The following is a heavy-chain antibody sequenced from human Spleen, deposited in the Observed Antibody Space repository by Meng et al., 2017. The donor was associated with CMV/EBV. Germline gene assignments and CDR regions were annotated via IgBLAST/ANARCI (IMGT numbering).Heavy chain of an antibody. CDR1: GFTFSSYS. V-gene: IGHV3-21*01. CDR2: ISSSSSYI. J-gene: IGHJ6*02. D-gene: IGHD6-6*01. Sequence: GESLKISCAASGFTFSSYSMNWVRQAPGKGLEWVSSISSSSSYIYYADSVKGRFTISRDNAKNSLYLQMNSLRAEDTAVYYCVKEYSSSSYYYGMDVWGQGTTVTVSS. CDR3: VKEYSSSSYYYGMDV.